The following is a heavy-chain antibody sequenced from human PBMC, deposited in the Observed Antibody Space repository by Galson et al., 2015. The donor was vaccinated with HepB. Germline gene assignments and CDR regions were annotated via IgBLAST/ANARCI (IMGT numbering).Heavy chain of an antibody. D-gene: IGHD3-9*01. CDR1: GFTFSDYY. CDR3: ARVGYDILTGRTWGAFDI. CDR2: ISSSSSYT. J-gene: IGHJ3*02. V-gene: IGHV3-11*05. Sequence: SLRLSCAASGFTFSDYYMSWIRQAPGKGLEWVSYISSSSSYTNYADSVKGRFTISRDNAKNSLYLQMNSLRAEDTAVYYCARVGYDILTGRTWGAFDIWGQGTMVTVSS.